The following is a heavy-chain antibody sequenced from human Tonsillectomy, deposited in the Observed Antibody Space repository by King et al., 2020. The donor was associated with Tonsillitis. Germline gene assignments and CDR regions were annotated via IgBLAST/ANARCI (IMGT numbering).Heavy chain of an antibody. CDR1: GFTFSSYW. CDR3: ARGITVAGTFWFDP. CDR2: INSDGSST. J-gene: IGHJ5*02. Sequence: VQLVESGGGLVQPWGSLRLSCAASGFTFSSYWMHWVRQAPGKGLVWVSRINSDGSSTSYADSVKGRFTISRDNAKNTLYLQMNSLRAEDTAVYYCARGITVAGTFWFDPWGQGTLVTVSS. D-gene: IGHD6-19*01. V-gene: IGHV3-74*01.